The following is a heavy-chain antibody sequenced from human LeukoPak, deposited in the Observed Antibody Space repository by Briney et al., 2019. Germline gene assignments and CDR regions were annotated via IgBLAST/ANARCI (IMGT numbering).Heavy chain of an antibody. J-gene: IGHJ4*02. Sequence: SETLSLTCTVSGGSITRGLYSWGWIRQPPGKGLEWIGTIYYSGSNARNPSLKSRVTMSLDTSKNQFSLNLTSVTAADTALYYCARNADAVCDYWGQGTLVSVSS. CDR3: ARNADAVCDY. V-gene: IGHV4-39*01. CDR1: GGSITRGLYS. CDR2: IYYSGSN.